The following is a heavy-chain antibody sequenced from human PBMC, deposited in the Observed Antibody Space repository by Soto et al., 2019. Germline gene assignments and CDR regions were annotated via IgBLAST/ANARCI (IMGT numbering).Heavy chain of an antibody. CDR1: GYSISSGYY. Sequence: QVQLQESGTGLVKPSETLSLTCAVSGYSISSGYYWGWIRQPPGKGLEWMGGIYHSGSTYYNPSLKSRVTLSVDTYKNQCSLKLSSGTASDTAVYYCARDGGDIVVVPAALDYWGQGTLVTVSS. CDR2: IYHSGST. V-gene: IGHV4-38-2*02. J-gene: IGHJ4*02. CDR3: ARDGGDIVVVPAALDY. D-gene: IGHD2-2*01.